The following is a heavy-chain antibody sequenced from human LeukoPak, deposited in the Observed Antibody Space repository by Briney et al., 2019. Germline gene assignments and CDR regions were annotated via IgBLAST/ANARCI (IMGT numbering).Heavy chain of an antibody. J-gene: IGHJ4*02. CDR2: IKTDGSST. CDR3: ARERSSGWSDY. CDR1: GFTFSTYW. V-gene: IGHV3-74*01. D-gene: IGHD6-19*01. Sequence: GGSLRLSCAVSGFTFSTYWMHWVRQAPGKGLVLVSRIKTDGSSTSYADSVKGRFTVSRDNAKNTLYLQMNSLIAEDTAVYYCARERSSGWSDYWGQGTLVTVSS.